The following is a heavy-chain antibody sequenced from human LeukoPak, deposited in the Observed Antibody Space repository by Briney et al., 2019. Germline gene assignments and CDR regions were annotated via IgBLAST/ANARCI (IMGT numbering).Heavy chain of an antibody. D-gene: IGHD3-22*01. Sequence: SETLSLTCTVSGGSISSYYWSWIRQPPGKGLEWIGRIYTSGSTNYNPSLKSRVTMSVDTSKNQFSLKLSSVTAADTAVYYCARDQYYYDSSGYRFDYWGQGTLVTVSS. CDR1: GGSISSYY. V-gene: IGHV4-4*07. J-gene: IGHJ4*02. CDR2: IYTSGST. CDR3: ARDQYYYDSSGYRFDY.